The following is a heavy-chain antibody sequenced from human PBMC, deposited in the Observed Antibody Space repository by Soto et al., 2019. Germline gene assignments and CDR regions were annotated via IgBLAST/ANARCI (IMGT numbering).Heavy chain of an antibody. J-gene: IGHJ4*02. Sequence: GGSLRLSCAASGFTFSSYSMNWVRQAPGKGLEWVSYISSSSSTIYYADSVKGRFTISRDNAKNSLYLQMNSLRAEDTAVYYCAGVGGEMGILFDYWGQGTLVTVSS. CDR3: AGVGGEMGILFDY. D-gene: IGHD3-3*01. CDR1: GFTFSSYS. V-gene: IGHV3-48*01. CDR2: ISSSSSTI.